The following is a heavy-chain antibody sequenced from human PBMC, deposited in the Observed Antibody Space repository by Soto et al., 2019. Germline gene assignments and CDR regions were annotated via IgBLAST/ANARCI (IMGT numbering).Heavy chain of an antibody. J-gene: IGHJ4*02. CDR3: AREPPYPSYCSSPSCYGAYFDY. D-gene: IGHD2-2*01. V-gene: IGHV3-33*01. Sequence: HRVRKDPGRGLEWVTVIWYDGSNKYYADSEKGRFSVSRDDSKNTLYLQMNSLRAEDTAVYYCAREPPYPSYCSSPSCYGAYFDYWAQGTLVTVSS. CDR2: IWYDGSNK.